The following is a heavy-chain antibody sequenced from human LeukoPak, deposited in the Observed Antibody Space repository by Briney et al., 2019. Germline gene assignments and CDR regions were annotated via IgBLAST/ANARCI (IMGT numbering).Heavy chain of an antibody. J-gene: IGHJ4*02. D-gene: IGHD1-26*01. CDR3: TRRLSGSYNDFDY. CDR2: IRSKANSYAT. V-gene: IGHV3-73*01. Sequence: GGSLRLSCAASGFTFSGSAMHWVRQASGKGLEWVGRIRSKANSYATAYAASVKGRFTISRDDSKNTAYLQMNSLKTEDTAVYYCTRRLSGSYNDFDYWGQGTLVTVSS. CDR1: GFTFSGSA.